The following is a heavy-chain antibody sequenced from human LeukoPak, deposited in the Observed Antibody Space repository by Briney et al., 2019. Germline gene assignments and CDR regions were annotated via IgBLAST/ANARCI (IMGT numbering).Heavy chain of an antibody. Sequence: GESLKISCEASGYTFTNYWIGWVRQMPGKGLEWMGIIYPDDSDTKYSPSFQGQVTISADKSISTAYLQWSSLKASDTAMYYCARFRTYYDFWSGYSPPKTDDAFDIWGQGTMVTVSS. D-gene: IGHD3-3*01. CDR2: IYPDDSDT. J-gene: IGHJ3*02. CDR1: GYTFTNYW. CDR3: ARFRTYYDFWSGYSPPKTDDAFDI. V-gene: IGHV5-51*01.